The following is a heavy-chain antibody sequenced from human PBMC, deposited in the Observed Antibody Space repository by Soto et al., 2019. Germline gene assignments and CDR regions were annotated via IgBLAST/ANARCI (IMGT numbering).Heavy chain of an antibody. CDR2: IYYSGST. CDR3: AGTRGPFFRFDY. CDR1: GGSISSYY. D-gene: IGHD3-3*01. V-gene: IGHV4-59*01. Sequence: SETLSLTCTVSGGSISSYYWSWIRQPPGKGLEWIGYIYYSGSTNYNPSLKSRVTISVDTSKNQFSLKLSSVTAADTAVYYCAGTRGPFFRFDYWGQGTLVTVSS. J-gene: IGHJ4*02.